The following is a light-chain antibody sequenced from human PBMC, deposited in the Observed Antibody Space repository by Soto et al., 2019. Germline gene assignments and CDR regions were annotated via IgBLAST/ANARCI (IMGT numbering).Light chain of an antibody. CDR2: GAT. CDR1: QSVSNSY. J-gene: IGKJ1*01. V-gene: IGKV3-20*01. CDR3: QQYGGSPWT. Sequence: IVLTQSPGTLSLSPGERATLSYRASQSVSNSYLTCYQQKPGQAPRLLIYGATSRATGIPNRFSGSRSGTDFALTICRLEPEDFAVYHCQQYGGSPWTFGQGTKV.